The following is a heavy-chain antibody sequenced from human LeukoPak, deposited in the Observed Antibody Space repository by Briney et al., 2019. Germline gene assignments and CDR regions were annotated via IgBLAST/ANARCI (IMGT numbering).Heavy chain of an antibody. Sequence: GGSLRLSCAASGFTVSSNYMSWVRQAPGKGLEWVSVIYSGGSTYYADSVKGRFTISRDNSKTTLYLQMNSLRAEDTAVYYCARSSGWSYYYYYYYMDVWGKGTTVTVSS. CDR3: ARSSGWSYYYYYYYMDV. CDR1: GFTVSSNY. J-gene: IGHJ6*03. CDR2: IYSGGST. V-gene: IGHV3-53*01. D-gene: IGHD6-19*01.